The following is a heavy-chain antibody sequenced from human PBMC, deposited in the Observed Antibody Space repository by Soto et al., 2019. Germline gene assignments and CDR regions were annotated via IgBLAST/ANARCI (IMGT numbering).Heavy chain of an antibody. V-gene: IGHV1-18*04. CDR3: ARDLGIAAAGTRPSVV. CDR1: GYTFTSYG. CDR2: ISAYNGNT. J-gene: IGHJ6*02. D-gene: IGHD6-13*01. Sequence: ASVKVSCKASGYTFTSYGISWVRQAPGQGLEWMGWISAYNGNTNYAQKLQGRVTMTTDTSTSTAYMELRSLRSDDTAVYYCARDLGIAAAGTRPSVVWGQGTTVTVSS.